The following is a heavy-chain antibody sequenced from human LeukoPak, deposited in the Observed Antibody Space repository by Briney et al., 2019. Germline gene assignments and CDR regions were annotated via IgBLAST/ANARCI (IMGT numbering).Heavy chain of an antibody. V-gene: IGHV1-69*13. J-gene: IGHJ3*02. CDR2: IIPIFGTA. CDR1: GGTFSSYA. CDR3: ARRGSGRGVVILDAFDI. D-gene: IGHD3-3*01. Sequence: ASVKVSCKASGGTFSSYAISWVRQAPGQGLEWMGGIIPIFGTANYAQKFQGRVTITADESTSTAYMELSSLRSEDTAVYYCARRGSGRGVVILDAFDIWGQGTMVTVSS.